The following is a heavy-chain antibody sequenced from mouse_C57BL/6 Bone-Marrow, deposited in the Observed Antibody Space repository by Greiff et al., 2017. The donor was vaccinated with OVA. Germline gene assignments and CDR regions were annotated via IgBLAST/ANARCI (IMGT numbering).Heavy chain of an antibody. CDR1: GFTFSSYA. V-gene: IGHV5-4*03. CDR2: ISDGGSYT. Sequence: EVKLQESGGGLVKPGGSLKLSCAASGFTFSSYAMSWVRQTPEKRLEWVATISDGGSYTYYPDNVKGRFTISRDNAKNNLYLQMSHLKSEDTAMYYCARGGGGTAYAMDYWGQGTSVTVSS. CDR3: ARGGGGTAYAMDY. D-gene: IGHD4-1*01. J-gene: IGHJ4*01.